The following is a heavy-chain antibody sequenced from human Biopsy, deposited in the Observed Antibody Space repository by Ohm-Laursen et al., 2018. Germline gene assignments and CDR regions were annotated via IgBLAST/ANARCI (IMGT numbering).Heavy chain of an antibody. V-gene: IGHV4-31*01. CDR3: ARGDYFDSNGYFWFDP. Sequence: TLSLTCTVSGGSISSGGSYWSWIRQRPGKGLEWIGYIFNSANTYCSPSLKNLITISGDTSKNQFSLKLNSVTAADTAVYYCARGDYFDSNGYFWFDPWGQGTLVTVSS. J-gene: IGHJ5*02. D-gene: IGHD3-22*01. CDR1: GGSISSGGSY. CDR2: IFNSANT.